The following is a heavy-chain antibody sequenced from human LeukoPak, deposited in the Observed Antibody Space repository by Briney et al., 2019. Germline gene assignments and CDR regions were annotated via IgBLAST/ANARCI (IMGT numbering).Heavy chain of an antibody. J-gene: IGHJ4*02. CDR1: GFTLSSYA. Sequence: AGGSLRLSCAASGFTLSSYAMSWVRQAPGKGLEWVSAISGSGGSTYYADSVNGRFTISRDYSKNTLYLQMNSLRAEDTAVYYCAKPYSSAYLGYFDYWGQGTLVTVSS. CDR3: AKPYSSAYLGYFDY. D-gene: IGHD3-22*01. CDR2: ISGSGGST. V-gene: IGHV3-23*01.